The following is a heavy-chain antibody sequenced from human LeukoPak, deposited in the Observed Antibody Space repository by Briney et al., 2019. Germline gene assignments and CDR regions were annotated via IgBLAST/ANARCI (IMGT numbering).Heavy chain of an antibody. J-gene: IGHJ4*02. CDR1: GGSVSSGSYY. V-gene: IGHV4-39*01. D-gene: IGHD4-23*01. CDR3: ALLGNSDFDY. CDR2: IYYSGST. Sequence: SETLSLTCIVSGGSVSSGSYYWGWIRQPPGKGLEWIGSIYYSGSTYYNPSLKSRVTISVDTSKNQFSLKLSSVTAADTAVYYCALLGNSDFDYWGQGTLVTVSS.